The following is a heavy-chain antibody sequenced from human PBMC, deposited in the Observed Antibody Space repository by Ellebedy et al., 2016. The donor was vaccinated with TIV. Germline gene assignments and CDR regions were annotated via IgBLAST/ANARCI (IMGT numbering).Heavy chain of an antibody. D-gene: IGHD3-22*01. CDR1: GFTFSSYA. Sequence: PGGSLRLSCAASGFTFSSYAMSWVRQAPGKGLEWVSTISNTGSRTYYADSVEGRFIISRDNSKKTLYLQMNSLRAEDTAVYYCAKRRGGGSDSSAPRYYFDYWGLGTLVTVSS. J-gene: IGHJ4*02. V-gene: IGHV3-23*01. CDR3: AKRRGGGSDSSAPRYYFDY. CDR2: ISNTGSRT.